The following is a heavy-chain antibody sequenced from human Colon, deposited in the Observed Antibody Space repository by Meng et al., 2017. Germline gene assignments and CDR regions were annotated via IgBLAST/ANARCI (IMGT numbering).Heavy chain of an antibody. CDR2: IKQDGSEK. CDR1: GFTFSSYW. V-gene: IGHV3-7*01. CDR3: ASGYYYGANDAFF. J-gene: IGHJ3*01. D-gene: IGHD3-22*01. Sequence: GESLKISCAASGFTFSSYWMSWVRQAPGKGLEWVANIKQDGSEKYYVDSVKGRFTISRDNAENSLYLQMNSLRAEDTAVYYCASGYYYGANDAFFWGQGTMVTVSS.